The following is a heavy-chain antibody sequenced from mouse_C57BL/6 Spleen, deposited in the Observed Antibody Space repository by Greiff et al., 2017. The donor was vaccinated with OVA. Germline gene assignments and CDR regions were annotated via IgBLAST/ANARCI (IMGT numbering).Heavy chain of an antibody. D-gene: IGHD2-5*01. Sequence: VQLLQSGADLAKPGASVKLSCKASGYTFTSYWMHWVQQRPGQGLEWIGYINPSSGYTKSNQKFKDKVTLTADKSSITAYMQVSSLKDEDSAVYYCARAYYSNSIDYWGQGTTLTVSS. CDR1: GYTFTSYW. CDR2: INPSSGYT. CDR3: ARAYYSNSIDY. V-gene: IGHV1-7*01. J-gene: IGHJ2*01.